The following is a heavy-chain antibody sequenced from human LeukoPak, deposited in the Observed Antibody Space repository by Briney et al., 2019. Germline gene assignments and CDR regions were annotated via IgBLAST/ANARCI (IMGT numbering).Heavy chain of an antibody. J-gene: IGHJ5*02. Sequence: PGPTLVNPTQTLTLTCTFSGFAPSTSGGGVGWIRHPPGKALEWLALIYWDDDKRYSPTLKSTLTITKDTSKNQLVLTMTNMDPVDTATYYCAHRHDFWSGYYTSYNWFDPWGQGTLVTVSS. CDR1: GFAPSTSGGG. V-gene: IGHV2-5*02. D-gene: IGHD3-3*01. CDR3: AHRHDFWSGYYTSYNWFDP. CDR2: IYWDDDK.